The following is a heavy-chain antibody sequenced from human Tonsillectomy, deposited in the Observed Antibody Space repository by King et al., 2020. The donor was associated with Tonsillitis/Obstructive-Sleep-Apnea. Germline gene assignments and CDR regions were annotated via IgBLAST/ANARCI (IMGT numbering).Heavy chain of an antibody. Sequence: LQLQESGPGLVKPSETLSLTCTVSGCSISSSSYYWGWIRQSPGKGLEWIGSSDYSGSTYYNPSLKSRVTISGDTSKNQFSLTLGSVTAAATAVYYCARQGIVVVPAAYFDYWGQGTLVTVSS. CDR1: GCSISSSSYY. CDR2: SDYSGST. V-gene: IGHV4-39*01. CDR3: ARQGIVVVPAAYFDY. D-gene: IGHD2-2*01. J-gene: IGHJ4*02.